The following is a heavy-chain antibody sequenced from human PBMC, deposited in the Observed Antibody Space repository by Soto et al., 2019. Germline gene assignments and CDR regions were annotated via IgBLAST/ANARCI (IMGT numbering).Heavy chain of an antibody. J-gene: IGHJ6*02. Sequence: SETLSLTCAVYGGSFSGYYWSWIRQPPGKGLEWIGEINHSGSTNYNPSLKSRVTISVDTSKNQFSLKLSSVTAADTAVYYCARGRDIVVVPAAISGRDYYYGTDVWGQGTTVTVSS. D-gene: IGHD2-2*01. V-gene: IGHV4-34*01. CDR3: ARGRDIVVVPAAISGRDYYYGTDV. CDR2: INHSGST. CDR1: GGSFSGYY.